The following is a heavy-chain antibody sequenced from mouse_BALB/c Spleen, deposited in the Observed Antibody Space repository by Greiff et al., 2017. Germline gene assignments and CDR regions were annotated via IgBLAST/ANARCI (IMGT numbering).Heavy chain of an antibody. CDR1: GFTFSDYY. V-gene: IGHV5-4*02. Sequence: EVKLVESGGGLVKPGGSLKLSCAASGFTFSDYYMYWVRQTPEKRLEWVATISDGGSYTYYPDSVKGRFTISRDNAKNNLYLQMSSLKSEDTAMYYCAREEYEAYWGQGTLVTVSA. CDR2: ISDGGSYT. D-gene: IGHD2-10*02. J-gene: IGHJ3*01. CDR3: AREEYEAY.